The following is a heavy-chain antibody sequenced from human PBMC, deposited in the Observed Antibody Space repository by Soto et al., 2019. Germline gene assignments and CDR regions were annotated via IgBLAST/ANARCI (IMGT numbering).Heavy chain of an antibody. V-gene: IGHV3-30*18. CDR1: GFTFSSYG. CDR3: AKVLIAFGYSSGWYLGPTDAFYI. Sequence: QVQLVESGGGVVQPGRSLRLSCAASGFTFSSYGMHWVRQAPGKGLEWVAVISYDGSNKYYADSVKGRFTISRDNSKNTLYLQMNSLRAEDTAVYYCAKVLIAFGYSSGWYLGPTDAFYIWGQGTMVTVSS. CDR2: ISYDGSNK. J-gene: IGHJ3*02. D-gene: IGHD6-19*01.